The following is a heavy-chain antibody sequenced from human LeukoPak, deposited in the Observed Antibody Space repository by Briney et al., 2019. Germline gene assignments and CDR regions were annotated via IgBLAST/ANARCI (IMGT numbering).Heavy chain of an antibody. D-gene: IGHD5-12*01. CDR1: GGSISSSDYY. V-gene: IGHV4-39*02. CDR3: ATRATWIGPVDY. J-gene: IGHJ4*02. CDR2: IYYSGTT. Sequence: SETLSLTCTVSGGSISSSDYYWARIRQAPGQGLEWIGNIYYSGTTYYSPSLKSRITMSIDTSNNRSSLKLTSLTAADTAVYYWATRATWIGPVDYWGQGALVTVSS.